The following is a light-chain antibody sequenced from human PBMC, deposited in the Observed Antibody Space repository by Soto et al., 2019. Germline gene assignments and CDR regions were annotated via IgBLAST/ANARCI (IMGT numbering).Light chain of an antibody. CDR2: AAS. J-gene: IGKJ4*01. V-gene: IGKV1-8*01. Sequence: AIRMTQSPSSFSASTGDRVTITCRASQGISSYLAWYQQKPGKAPKLLIYAASTLQGGVPSRFSGSGSGTDFTLTISCLQSDDFATYYCQQYYSYPLTFGGGTKVEIK. CDR3: QQYYSYPLT. CDR1: QGISSY.